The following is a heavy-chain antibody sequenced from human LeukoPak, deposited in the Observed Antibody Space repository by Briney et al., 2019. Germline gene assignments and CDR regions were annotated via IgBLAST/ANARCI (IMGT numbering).Heavy chain of an antibody. V-gene: IGHV3-23*01. D-gene: IGHD3-22*01. CDR3: AKDGFDYYDSSGYYYFDY. CDR1: GFMFSNYA. CDR2: ISTRGGGI. Sequence: PGGSLRLSCAASGFMFSNYAMSWVRQAPGKGLEWVSGISTRGGGIYYADSVKGRFTISRDNSKNMLYLQMKSLRAEDTAVYYCAKDGFDYYDSSGYYYFDYWGQGTLVTVSS. J-gene: IGHJ4*02.